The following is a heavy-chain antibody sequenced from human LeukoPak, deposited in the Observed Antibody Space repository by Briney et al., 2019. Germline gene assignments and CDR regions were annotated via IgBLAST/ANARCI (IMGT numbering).Heavy chain of an antibody. CDR2: IYYSGST. CDR1: GGSISSYY. J-gene: IGHJ6*02. D-gene: IGHD3-9*01. Sequence: SETLSLTCTVSGGSISSYYWSWIRQPPGKGLEWIGYIYYSGSTNYNPSLKSRVTISVDTSKNQFSLKLSSVTAADTAVYYCARMRQDYDILTGYFYYGMDVWGRGTAVTVSS. CDR3: ARMRQDYDILTGYFYYGMDV. V-gene: IGHV4-59*08.